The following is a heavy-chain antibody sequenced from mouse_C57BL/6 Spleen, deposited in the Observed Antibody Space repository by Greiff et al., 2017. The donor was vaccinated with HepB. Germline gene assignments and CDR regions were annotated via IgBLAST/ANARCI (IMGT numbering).Heavy chain of an antibody. J-gene: IGHJ2*01. CDR3: ARSSYLRISPGH. D-gene: IGHD2-10*01. V-gene: IGHV1-64*01. CDR2: IHPNSGST. CDR1: GYTFTSYW. Sequence: QVQLQQPGAELVKPGASVKLSCKASGYTFTSYWMHWVKQRPGQGLEWIGMIHPNSGSTNYNEKFKSKATLTVDKSSSTAYMQLSSLTSEDSAVYYCARSSYLRISPGHWGQGTTLTVSS.